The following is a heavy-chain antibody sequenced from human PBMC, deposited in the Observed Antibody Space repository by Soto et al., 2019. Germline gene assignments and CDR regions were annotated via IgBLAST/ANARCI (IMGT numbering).Heavy chain of an antibody. CDR2: ISYDGSNT. J-gene: IGHJ4*02. Sequence: QVQLVESGGGVVQPGRSLRLPCAASGFTFRNYGMHWVRQAPGKGLEWVAVISYDGSNTYYADSVKGRFTISRDNSKNTLYLQMNSLRAQDTTVYHCAKDVGAGRVVAAPPENYSDYWGQGTLVTVSS. CDR1: GFTFRNYG. V-gene: IGHV3-30*18. D-gene: IGHD1-26*01. CDR3: AKDVGAGRVVAAPPENYSDY.